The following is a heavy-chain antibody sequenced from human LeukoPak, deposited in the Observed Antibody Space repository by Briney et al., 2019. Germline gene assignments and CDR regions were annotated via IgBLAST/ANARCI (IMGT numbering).Heavy chain of an antibody. Sequence: SHSLSPTYTLSGRSISRGSYYWGWIRQPPGKGLEPIGSVFYSESTHYNPSLKSRVTISVDTAKNQFSLKLSSVTAADTAVIYCARDRRDYYDSSGSNYYGMDVWGQGTTVTVSS. J-gene: IGHJ6*02. CDR3: ARDRRDYYDSSGSNYYGMDV. V-gene: IGHV4-39*07. CDR2: VFYSEST. D-gene: IGHD3-22*01. CDR1: GRSISRGSYY.